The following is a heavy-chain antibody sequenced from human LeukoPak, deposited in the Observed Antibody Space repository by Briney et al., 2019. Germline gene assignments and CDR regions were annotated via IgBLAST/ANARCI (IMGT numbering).Heavy chain of an antibody. V-gene: IGHV3-7*01. Sequence: PGGSLRLSCAASGFTFSSYWMSWVRQAPGQGLEWVANINKDESEKYYVDSVKGRFTISRDNAQNSLYLQMNSLRAEDTAVYYCARVGSGTQSFDYWGQGTLITVSS. D-gene: IGHD1-7*01. CDR1: GFTFSSYW. CDR2: INKDESEK. CDR3: ARVGSGTQSFDY. J-gene: IGHJ4*02.